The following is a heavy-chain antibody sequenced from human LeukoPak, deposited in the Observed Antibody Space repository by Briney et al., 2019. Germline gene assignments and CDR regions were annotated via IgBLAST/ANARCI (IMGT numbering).Heavy chain of an antibody. Sequence: ASVKVSCKASGYTFTSYAMNWVRQSPGQGLEWMGWINTNTGNPTYVQGFTGRFVFSLDTSVGTAYLQISSLKAEDLAVYYCARVVRGSSGYRYYFDSWGQGTLVPVSS. D-gene: IGHD3-22*01. J-gene: IGHJ4*02. V-gene: IGHV7-4-1*02. CDR1: GYTFTSYA. CDR3: ARVVRGSSGYRYYFDS. CDR2: INTNTGNP.